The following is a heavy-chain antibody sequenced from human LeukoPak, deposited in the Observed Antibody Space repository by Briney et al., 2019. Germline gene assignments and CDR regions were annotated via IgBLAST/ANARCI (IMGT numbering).Heavy chain of an antibody. CDR2: INHSGST. Sequence: SETLSLTCAVYGGSFSGYYWSWIRQPPGKGLEWIGEINHSGSTNYNPSLKSRVTISVDTFENQFSLKLSSVTAADTAVYYCARGLLPDQTPQFDYWGQGTLVTVSS. V-gene: IGHV4-34*01. CDR1: GGSFSGYY. CDR3: ARGLLPDQTPQFDY. D-gene: IGHD4-23*01. J-gene: IGHJ4*02.